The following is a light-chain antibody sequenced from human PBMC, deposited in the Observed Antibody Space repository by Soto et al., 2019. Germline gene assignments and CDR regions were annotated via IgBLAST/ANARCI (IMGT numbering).Light chain of an antibody. CDR3: QQRRT. Sequence: IVLTQSPATLSLSPGERATLSCRASQSVSSYLAWYQQKPGQAPRLLIYDASNRATGIPARFSGSGSGTDFTPTISSLEPEDFAVYYCQQRRTFGQGTRLEIK. CDR2: DAS. CDR1: QSVSSY. V-gene: IGKV3-11*01. J-gene: IGKJ5*01.